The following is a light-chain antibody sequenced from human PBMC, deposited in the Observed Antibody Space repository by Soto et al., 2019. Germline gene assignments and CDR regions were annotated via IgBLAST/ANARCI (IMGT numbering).Light chain of an antibody. CDR3: NSYTSSSTLNYV. CDR1: SSDVGGYNY. J-gene: IGLJ1*01. CDR2: DVS. V-gene: IGLV2-14*01. Sequence: QSALTQPASVSGSPGQSITISCTGTSSDVGGYNYVSWYQQHSGKAPKLMIYDVSNRPSGVSNRFSGSKSGNTASLTTSGLQAEDEADYYCNSYTSSSTLNYVFGTGTKVTVL.